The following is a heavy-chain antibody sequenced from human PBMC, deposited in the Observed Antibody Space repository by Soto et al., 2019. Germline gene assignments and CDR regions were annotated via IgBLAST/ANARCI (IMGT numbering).Heavy chain of an antibody. J-gene: IGHJ4*02. Sequence: ASVKVSCKASGYTFTSYGISWVRQAPGQGLEWMGWISAYNGNTNYAQKLQGRVTMTTDTSTSTAYMELRSLRSDDTAVYYCARDAITSGGVIAPVNYWGQGFLVTVSS. CDR3: ARDAITSGGVIAPVNY. V-gene: IGHV1-18*04. CDR1: GYTFTSYG. CDR2: ISAYNGNT. D-gene: IGHD3-16*02.